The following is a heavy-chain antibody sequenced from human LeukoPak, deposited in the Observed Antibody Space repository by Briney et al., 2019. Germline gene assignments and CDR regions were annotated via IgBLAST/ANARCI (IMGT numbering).Heavy chain of an antibody. CDR2: ISPILGIA. CDR1: GGTFTSYA. CDR3: ARVQPLVDTAMVRWFDP. Sequence: ASVKVSCKASGGTFTSYAISWVRQAPGQGLEWMGRISPILGIANYAQTFQGRVTITADKSTSTAYMELSSLRSEDTAAYYCARVQPLVDTAMVRWFDPWGQGTLVTVSS. J-gene: IGHJ5*02. V-gene: IGHV1-69*04. D-gene: IGHD5-18*01.